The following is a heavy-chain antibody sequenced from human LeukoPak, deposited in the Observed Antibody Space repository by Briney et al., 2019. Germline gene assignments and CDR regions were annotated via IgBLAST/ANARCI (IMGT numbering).Heavy chain of an antibody. J-gene: IGHJ6*03. CDR2: INTNTGNP. V-gene: IGHV7-4-1*02. D-gene: IGHD5-24*01. CDR3: ARDRVDGGYKSYYYYYYYMDV. CDR1: GYTFTSYA. Sequence: RASVKVSCKASGYTFTSYAMNWVRQAPGQGLEWMGWINTNTGNPTYAQGFTGRFVFSLDTSVSTAYLQISSLKAEDTAVYYCARDRVDGGYKSYYYYYYYMDVWGKGTTVTVSS.